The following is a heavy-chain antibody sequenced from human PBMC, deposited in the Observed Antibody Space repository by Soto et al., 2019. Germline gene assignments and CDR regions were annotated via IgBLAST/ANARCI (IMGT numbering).Heavy chain of an antibody. V-gene: IGHV5-51*01. J-gene: IGHJ6*02. CDR1: GYNFTSNW. CDR3: ARPXDYKYXYYXXDV. CDR2: IYPGDSDI. D-gene: IGHD4-4*01. Sequence: PGESLKISCQGSGYNFTSNWIGWVRQMPGKGLEWMGIIYPGDSDIRYSPSFQGQVTISADKSISTAYLQWSSLKASDTAMYYCARPXDYKYXYYXXDVWGQGXTVTVSS.